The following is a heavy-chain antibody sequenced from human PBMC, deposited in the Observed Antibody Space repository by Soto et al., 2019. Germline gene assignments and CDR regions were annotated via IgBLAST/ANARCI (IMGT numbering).Heavy chain of an antibody. CDR1: GGSISSYY. CDR2: IYYSGST. J-gene: IGHJ5*02. Sequence: SETLSLTCTVSGGSISSYYWSWIRQPPGKGLEWIGYIYYSGSTNYNPSLKSRVTISVDTSKNQFSLKLSSVTAADTAVYYCARRNYGSGSFNWFDPWGQGTLVTVSS. CDR3: ARRNYGSGSFNWFDP. D-gene: IGHD3-10*01. V-gene: IGHV4-59*01.